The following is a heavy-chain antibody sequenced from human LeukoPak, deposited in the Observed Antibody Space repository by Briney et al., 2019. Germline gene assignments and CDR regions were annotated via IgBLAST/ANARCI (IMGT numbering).Heavy chain of an antibody. J-gene: IGHJ6*03. V-gene: IGHV3-13*01. CDR1: GFTFSSYD. CDR3: ARALPNYYDSSGYYYHSYYYYMDV. CDR2: IGTAGDT. Sequence: GGSLRLSCAASGFTFSSYDMHWVRQATGKGLEWVSAIGTAGDTYYPGSVKGRFTISRENAKNSLYLQINSLRAGDTAVYYCARALPNYYDSSGYYYHSYYYYMDVWGKGTTVTVSS. D-gene: IGHD3-22*01.